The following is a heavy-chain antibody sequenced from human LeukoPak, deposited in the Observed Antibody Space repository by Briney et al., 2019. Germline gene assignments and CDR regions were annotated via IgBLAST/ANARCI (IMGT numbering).Heavy chain of an antibody. CDR1: GFTFSSYG. V-gene: IGHV3-23*01. CDR2: ISGSGGST. CDR3: AKLSRSGSYYPIDY. D-gene: IGHD3-10*01. Sequence: GGSLRLSCAASGFTFSSYGMSWVRQAPGKGLEWVSAISGSGGSTYYADSVKGRFTISRDNSKNTLYLQMNSLRAEDTAVYYCAKLSRSGSYYPIDYWGQGTLVTVSS. J-gene: IGHJ4*02.